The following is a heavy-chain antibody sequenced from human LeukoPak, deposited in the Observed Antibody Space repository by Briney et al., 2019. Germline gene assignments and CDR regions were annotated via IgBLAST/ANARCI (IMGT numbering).Heavy chain of an antibody. D-gene: IGHD3-10*01. J-gene: IGHJ4*02. CDR3: ARLRGGWYFDY. CDR2: IYSGGST. CDR1: GFTFSSYW. V-gene: IGHV3-66*04. Sequence: PGGSLRLSCAASGFTFSSYWMHWVRQAPGKGLEWVSVIYSGGSTYYADSVKGRFTIPRHKSKNTLYLHMASLRSEDTAVYYCARLRGGWYFDYWGQGTLVTVSS.